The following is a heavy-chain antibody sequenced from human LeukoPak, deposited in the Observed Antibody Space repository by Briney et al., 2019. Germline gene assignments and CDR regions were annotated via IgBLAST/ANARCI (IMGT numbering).Heavy chain of an antibody. Sequence: GGSLRLSCAASGFTFSSYAMSWVRQAPGKGLEWVSAISGSGGTTYYADSVKGRFTISRDNSKNTVYLQMNSLRAEDTAVYYCARDEYSSSSDAEYFQHWGQGTLVTVSS. CDR2: ISGSGGTT. D-gene: IGHD6-6*01. CDR3: ARDEYSSSSDAEYFQH. V-gene: IGHV3-23*01. CDR1: GFTFSSYA. J-gene: IGHJ1*01.